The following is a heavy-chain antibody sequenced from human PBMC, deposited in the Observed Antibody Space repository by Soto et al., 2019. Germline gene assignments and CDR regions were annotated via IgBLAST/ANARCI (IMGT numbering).Heavy chain of an antibody. Sequence: PSETLSLTCTVSGGSISSSSYYWGWIRQPPGKGLEWIGSIYYSGSTYYNPSLKSRVTISVDTSKNQFSLKLSSVTAADTAVYYCARHYGDYAWLYGMDVWGQGTTVTVSS. D-gene: IGHD4-17*01. CDR2: IYYSGST. CDR3: ARHYGDYAWLYGMDV. V-gene: IGHV4-39*01. CDR1: GGSISSSSYY. J-gene: IGHJ6*02.